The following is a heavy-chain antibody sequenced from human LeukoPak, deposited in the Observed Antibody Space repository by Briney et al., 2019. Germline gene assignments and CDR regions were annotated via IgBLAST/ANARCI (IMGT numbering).Heavy chain of an antibody. J-gene: IGHJ4*02. Sequence: SETLSLTCTVSGGSISSYYWSWIRQPPGKGLEWIGYIYYSWSTNYTPSIKSRVTISVDTSKNQFSLKLSSVTAADTAVYYCARHEGRWLHAHLDYWGQGTLVTVSS. D-gene: IGHD5-24*01. CDR1: GGSISSYY. CDR2: IYYSWST. CDR3: ARHEGRWLHAHLDY. V-gene: IGHV4-59*08.